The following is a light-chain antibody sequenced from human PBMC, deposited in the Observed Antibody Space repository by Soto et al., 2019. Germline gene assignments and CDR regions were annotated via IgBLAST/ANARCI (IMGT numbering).Light chain of an antibody. CDR2: YDS. CDR3: QVWDSSSDHHVV. J-gene: IGLJ2*01. CDR1: NIGSKS. V-gene: IGLV3-21*04. Sequence: VLTQPPSVSVAPGKTARITCGGNNIGSKSVHWYQQKPGQAPVLVIYYDSDRPSGIPERFSGSNSGNTATLTISRVEAGDEADYYCQVWDSSSDHHVVFGGGTKLTVL.